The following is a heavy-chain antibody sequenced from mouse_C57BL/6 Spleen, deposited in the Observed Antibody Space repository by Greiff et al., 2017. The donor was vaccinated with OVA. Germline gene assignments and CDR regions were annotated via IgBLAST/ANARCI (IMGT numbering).Heavy chain of an antibody. J-gene: IGHJ3*01. V-gene: IGHV5-17*01. D-gene: IGHD5-1*01. Sequence: EVQRVESGGGLVKPGGSLKLSCAASGFTFSDYGMHWVRQAPEKGLEWVAYISSGSSTIYYADTVKGRFTISRDNAKNTLFLQMTSLRSEDTAMYYCARREYGAWFAYWGQGTLVTVSA. CDR1: GFTFSDYG. CDR3: ARREYGAWFAY. CDR2: ISSGSSTI.